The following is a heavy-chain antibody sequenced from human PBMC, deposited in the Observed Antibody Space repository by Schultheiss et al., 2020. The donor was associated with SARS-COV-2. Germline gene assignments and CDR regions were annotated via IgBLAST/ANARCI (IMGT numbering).Heavy chain of an antibody. Sequence: GGSLRLSCAASGFTFSSYWMHWVRQAPGKGLVWVSRINSDGSSTSYADSVKGRFTISRDNAKNTLYLQMNSLRAEDTAVYYCAREPSWSQYYYGMDVWGQGTTVTVSS. J-gene: IGHJ6*02. V-gene: IGHV3-74*01. CDR2: INSDGSST. CDR3: AREPSWSQYYYGMDV. D-gene: IGHD3-3*01. CDR1: GFTFSSYW.